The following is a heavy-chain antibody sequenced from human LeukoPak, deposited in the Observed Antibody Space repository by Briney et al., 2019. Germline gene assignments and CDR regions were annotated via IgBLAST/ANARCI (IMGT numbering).Heavy chain of an antibody. CDR1: GGSISSYY. J-gene: IGHJ4*02. Sequence: SETLSLTCTVSGGSISSYYWSWIRQPPGKGLEWIGYIYYSGSTNYNPSLKSRATISVDTSKNQFSLKLSSVTAADTAVYYCAKEASPPAHYFDYWGQGTLVTVSS. CDR2: IYYSGST. CDR3: AKEASPPAHYFDY. V-gene: IGHV4-59*01.